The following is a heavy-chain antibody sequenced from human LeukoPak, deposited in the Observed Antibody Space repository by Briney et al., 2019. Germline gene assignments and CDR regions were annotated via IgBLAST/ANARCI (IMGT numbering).Heavy chain of an antibody. CDR3: ARGVGNILTGYSLDY. J-gene: IGHJ4*02. Sequence: SETLSLTCAVYGGSFSGYYWSWIRQPPAKGLEWIGEINHSGSTNYNPSLTSRVTISVDTSKNQFSLKLSSVTAADTAVYYCARGVGNILTGYSLDYWGQETLVTVSS. V-gene: IGHV4-34*01. D-gene: IGHD3-9*01. CDR2: INHSGST. CDR1: GGSFSGYY.